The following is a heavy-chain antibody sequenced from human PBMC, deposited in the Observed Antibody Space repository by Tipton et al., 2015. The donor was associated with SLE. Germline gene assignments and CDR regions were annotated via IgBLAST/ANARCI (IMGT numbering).Heavy chain of an antibody. CDR1: GGTFSSYA. J-gene: IGHJ3*02. CDR3: AIGFCSSTSCYRADSFDI. D-gene: IGHD2-2*01. Sequence: QSGPEVKKPGSSVKVSCKASGGTFSSYAISWVRQAPGQGLEWMGGIIPIFGTADYAQKFQGRVTITADESTSTAYMELRSLRSDDTAVYYCAIGFCSSTSCYRADSFDIWGQGTMVTVSS. CDR2: IIPIFGTA. V-gene: IGHV1-69*01.